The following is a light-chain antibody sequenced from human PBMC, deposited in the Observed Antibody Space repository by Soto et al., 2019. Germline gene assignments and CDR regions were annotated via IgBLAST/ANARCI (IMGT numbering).Light chain of an antibody. CDR2: KAS. J-gene: IGKJ2*01. CDR3: QQYNSYPMYT. V-gene: IGKV1-5*03. Sequence: DVQFTQCHSTLSASVGDRVTITCRASQSISSWLAWYQQKPGKAPKLLIYKASSLESGVPSRFSGSGSGTEFTLTISSLQPDDFATYYCQQYNSYPMYTFGQGTKVDIK. CDR1: QSISSW.